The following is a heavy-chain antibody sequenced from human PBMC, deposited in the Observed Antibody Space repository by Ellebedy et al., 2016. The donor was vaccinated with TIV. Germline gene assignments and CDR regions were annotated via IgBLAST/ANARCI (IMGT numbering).Heavy chain of an antibody. D-gene: IGHD2-21*01. CDR3: ARDSPLKNFDY. V-gene: IGHV4-34*01. Sequence: SETLSLTXAVYGGSFSGYYWSWIRQPPGKGLEWIGEINHSGSTNYNPSLKSRVTISVDTSKNQFSLKLSSVTAADTAVYYCARDSPLKNFDYWGQGSLVTVSS. J-gene: IGHJ4*02. CDR2: INHSGST. CDR1: GGSFSGYY.